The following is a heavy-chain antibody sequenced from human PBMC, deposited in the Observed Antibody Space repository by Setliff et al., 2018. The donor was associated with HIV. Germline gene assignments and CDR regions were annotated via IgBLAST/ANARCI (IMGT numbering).Heavy chain of an antibody. J-gene: IGHJ5*02. Sequence: SETLSLTCTVSGGSISNGYYYWVWIRQPPGKGLEWIGGIFYTGSAHYNPSLKSRVTISVDTSRNQFSMKLSSVTAADTAMYYCARVNAVRGVSCSNWFDPWGQGTLVTVSS. V-gene: IGHV4-39*01. CDR3: ARVNAVRGVSCSNWFDP. CDR1: GGSISNGYYY. D-gene: IGHD3-10*01. CDR2: IFYTGSA.